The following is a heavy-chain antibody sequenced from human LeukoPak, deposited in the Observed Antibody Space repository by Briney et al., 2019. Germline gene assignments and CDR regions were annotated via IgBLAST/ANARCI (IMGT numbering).Heavy chain of an antibody. J-gene: IGHJ5*02. Sequence: GGSLRLSCAASGFTFRSYGMNWVRQAPGKGLEWVSYISSSSSIIYYADFVKGRFTISRDNAKNSLYLQMNSLRAEDTAMYYCAREVEDIVVVSTALMGNWFDPWGQGTLVTVSS. V-gene: IGHV3-48*04. CDR1: GFTFRSYG. CDR3: AREVEDIVVVSTALMGNWFDP. D-gene: IGHD2-2*01. CDR2: ISSSSSII.